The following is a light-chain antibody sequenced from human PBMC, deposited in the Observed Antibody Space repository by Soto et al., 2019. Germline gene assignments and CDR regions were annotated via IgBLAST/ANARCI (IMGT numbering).Light chain of an antibody. Sequence: EIVMTQSPATLSVSPGERATLSCRASQSVSSNLAWYQQKPGQAPRLLIYGASTRATGIPARFSGSGSGTEFTLTISSLQSEDVAVYYCQQYSNWPPLTFGGGTKVDIK. V-gene: IGKV3-15*01. J-gene: IGKJ4*01. CDR2: GAS. CDR3: QQYSNWPPLT. CDR1: QSVSSN.